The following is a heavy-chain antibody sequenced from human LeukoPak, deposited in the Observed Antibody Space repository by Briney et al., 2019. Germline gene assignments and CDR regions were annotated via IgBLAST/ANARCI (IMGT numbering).Heavy chain of an antibody. CDR1: GFTFSSYA. CDR3: AKVRTAMVIEAFDI. V-gene: IGHV3-23*01. Sequence: PGGSLRLSCAASGFTFSSYAMSWVRQAPEKGLEWVSAISGSGGSTYYADSVKGRFTISRDNSKNTLYLQMNSLRAEDAAVYYCAKVRTAMVIEAFDIWGQGTMVTVSS. CDR2: ISGSGGST. J-gene: IGHJ3*02. D-gene: IGHD5-18*01.